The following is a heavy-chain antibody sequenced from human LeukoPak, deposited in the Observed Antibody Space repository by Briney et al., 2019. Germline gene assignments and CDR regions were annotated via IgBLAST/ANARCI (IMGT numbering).Heavy chain of an antibody. J-gene: IGHJ3*02. V-gene: IGHV1-18*01. CDR1: GYTFTSYG. Sequence: GASVKVSCKASGYTFTSYGSSWVRQAPGQGREWMGWISAYNGNTNYAQKLQGRVTMTTDTSTSTAYLELRSLRSDDTAVYYCARCAGSYGNDAFDIWGQGTMVTVSS. D-gene: IGHD1-26*01. CDR3: ARCAGSYGNDAFDI. CDR2: ISAYNGNT.